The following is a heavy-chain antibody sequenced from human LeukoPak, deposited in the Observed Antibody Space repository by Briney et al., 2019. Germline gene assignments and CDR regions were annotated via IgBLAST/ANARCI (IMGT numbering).Heavy chain of an antibody. V-gene: IGHV3-48*01. Sequence: GGSLRLSCAASGFTFSSYSMNWVRQAPGKGLEWVSYISSSSSTIYYADSVKGRFTISRDNAKNSLFLQMNSLRAEDTAVYYCARDLTNIHTTGSTYDAIDIWGQGTMVTVSS. CDR2: ISSSSSTI. J-gene: IGHJ3*02. D-gene: IGHD1-1*01. CDR1: GFTFSSYS. CDR3: ARDLTNIHTTGSTYDAIDI.